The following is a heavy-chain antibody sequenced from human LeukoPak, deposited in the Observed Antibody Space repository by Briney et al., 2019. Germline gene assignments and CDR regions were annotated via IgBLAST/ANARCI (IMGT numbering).Heavy chain of an antibody. J-gene: IGHJ6*03. CDR1: GYTFTSYG. D-gene: IGHD2-2*01. CDR2: ISAYNGNT. V-gene: IGHV1-18*01. CDR3: ARGTIVVVPAAIGTSHYMDV. Sequence: ASVKVSCKASGYTFTSYGISWVRQAPGQGLEWMGWISAYNGNTNYAQKLQGRVTMTTDTSTSTAYMELRSLRSDDTAVYYCARGTIVVVPAAIGTSHYMDVWGKGTTVTVSS.